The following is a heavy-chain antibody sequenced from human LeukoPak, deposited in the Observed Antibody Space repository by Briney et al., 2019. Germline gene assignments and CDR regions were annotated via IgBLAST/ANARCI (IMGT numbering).Heavy chain of an antibody. Sequence: GGSLRLSCAASGFTFSNYAMTWVRQSPGKGLEWVSGISGSGGNTYYADSVKGRFTISRDNSKKTLHLKMNSLRAEDTAVYYCAKGGRDTGGNWFDPWGQGTLVTVSS. CDR3: AKGGRDTGGNWFDP. J-gene: IGHJ5*02. CDR1: GFTFSNYA. CDR2: ISGSGGNT. D-gene: IGHD2-8*02. V-gene: IGHV3-23*01.